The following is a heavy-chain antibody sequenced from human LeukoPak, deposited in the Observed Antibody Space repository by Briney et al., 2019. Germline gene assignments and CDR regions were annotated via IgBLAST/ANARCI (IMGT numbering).Heavy chain of an antibody. J-gene: IGHJ5*02. Sequence: ASVKVSCKASGYTFIGYYMHWVRQAPGQGLEWMGWINPNSGGTNYAQKFQGRLSLTRDMSTSTDYMELSSLRSEDTAVYYCARDNSVGGTAWWFDPWGQGTLVTVSS. D-gene: IGHD1-26*01. V-gene: IGHV1-2*02. CDR2: INPNSGGT. CDR1: GYTFIGYY. CDR3: ARDNSVGGTAWWFDP.